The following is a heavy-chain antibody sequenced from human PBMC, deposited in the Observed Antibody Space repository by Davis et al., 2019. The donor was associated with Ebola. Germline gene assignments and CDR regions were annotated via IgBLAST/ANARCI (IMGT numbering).Heavy chain of an antibody. Sequence: MPSETLSLTCTVSGGSISSSYWSWIRQAPGKGLEWIGYIYYSGSTNYNPSLKSRVTISLDPSKNQLSLKLSSVTAADTAVYYCARRVPMGNWFDPWGQGTLVTVSS. J-gene: IGHJ5*02. CDR2: IYYSGST. D-gene: IGHD3-10*01. CDR3: ARRVPMGNWFDP. V-gene: IGHV4-59*08. CDR1: GGSISSSY.